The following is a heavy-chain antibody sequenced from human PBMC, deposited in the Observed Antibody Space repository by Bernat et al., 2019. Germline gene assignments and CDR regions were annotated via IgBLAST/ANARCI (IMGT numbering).Heavy chain of an antibody. D-gene: IGHD3-10*01. CDR3: AKDGSSVLLWFGDINFDY. CDR2: ISGSGGST. V-gene: IGHV3-23*01. Sequence: EVQLLESGGGLVQPGGSLRLSCAASGFTFSSYAMSWVRQAPGKGLEWVSAISGSGGSTYYADSVKGRFTISRDNSKNTLYLQMNSLRAEDTAVYYCAKDGSSVLLWFGDINFDYWGQGTLVTVSS. CDR1: GFTFSSYA. J-gene: IGHJ4*02.